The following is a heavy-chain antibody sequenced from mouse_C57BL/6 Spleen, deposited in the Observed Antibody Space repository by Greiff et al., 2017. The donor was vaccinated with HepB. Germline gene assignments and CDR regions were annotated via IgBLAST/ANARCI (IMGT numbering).Heavy chain of an antibody. CDR2: IDPSDSYT. V-gene: IGHV1-50*01. CDR3: ARTYGYDDSYAMDY. J-gene: IGHJ4*01. CDR1: GYTFTSYW. Sequence: QVQLQQPGAELVKPGASVKLSCKASGYTFTSYWMQWVKQRPGQGLEWIGEIDPSDSYTNYNQKFKGKATLTVDISSSTAYMQLSSLTSEDSAVYYCARTYGYDDSYAMDYWGQGTSVTVSS. D-gene: IGHD2-2*01.